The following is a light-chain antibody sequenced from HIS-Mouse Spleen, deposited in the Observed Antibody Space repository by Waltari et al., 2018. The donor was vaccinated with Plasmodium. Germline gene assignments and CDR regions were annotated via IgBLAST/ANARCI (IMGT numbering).Light chain of an antibody. CDR1: QRVGSN. CDR3: QQYNNWSFT. Sequence: EIVMTQSPATLSVSPGERATLSCRASQRVGSNLAWYQQKPGQAPRLLIYGASTRATGIPARFSGSGSGTEFTLTISSLQSEDFAVYYCQQYNNWSFTFGPGTKVDIK. V-gene: IGKV3-15*01. J-gene: IGKJ3*01. CDR2: GAS.